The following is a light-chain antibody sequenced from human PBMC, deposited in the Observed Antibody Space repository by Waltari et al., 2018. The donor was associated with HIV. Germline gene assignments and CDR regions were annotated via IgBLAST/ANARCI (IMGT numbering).Light chain of an antibody. CDR3: HQYVTSPWT. CDR1: QSVSGSY. V-gene: IGKV3-20*01. CDR2: SVS. J-gene: IGKJ1*01. Sequence: EIVLTQSPGTLSLSPGETATLSCRASQSVSGSYLAWYQQKPGQPPRLLIYSVSNRAPGIPDRVSGSGSGTDFTLTISRLEPEDSAVYYCHQYVTSPWTFGQGTKVEIK.